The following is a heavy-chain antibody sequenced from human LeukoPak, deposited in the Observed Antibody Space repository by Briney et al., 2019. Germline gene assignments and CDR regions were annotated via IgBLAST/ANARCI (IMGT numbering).Heavy chain of an antibody. CDR3: ASTPLTGTYSSGWYRVVNFDY. Sequence: GGSLRLSCAASGFTVSSYAMHWVRQPIGKGLEWVSALGIAGDTFYPGSVKGRFTISRENAKNSLYLQMNSLRAEDTAVYYCASTPLTGTYSSGWYRVVNFDYWGQGTLVTVSS. J-gene: IGHJ4*02. V-gene: IGHV3-13*01. CDR2: LGIAGDT. D-gene: IGHD6-19*01. CDR1: GFTVSSYA.